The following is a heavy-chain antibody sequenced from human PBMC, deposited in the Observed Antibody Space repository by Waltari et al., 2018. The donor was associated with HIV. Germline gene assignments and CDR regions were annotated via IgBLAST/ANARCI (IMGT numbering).Heavy chain of an antibody. J-gene: IGHJ6*02. Sequence: EVQLVESGGGLVKPGGSLRLSCAASGFTFSNAWMSWVRQAPGKGLEWVGRIKSKTDGGTTDYAAPVKGRFTISRDDSKNTLYLQMNSLKTEDTAVYYCFCVVRGVGYYYYGMDVWGQGTTVTVSS. CDR2: IKSKTDGGTT. V-gene: IGHV3-15*01. D-gene: IGHD3-10*01. CDR1: GFTFSNAW. CDR3: FCVVRGVGYYYYGMDV.